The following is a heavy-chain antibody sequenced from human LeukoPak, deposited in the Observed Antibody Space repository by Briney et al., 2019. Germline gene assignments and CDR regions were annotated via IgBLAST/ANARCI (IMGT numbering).Heavy chain of an antibody. CDR3: AADSSGWYDFDY. D-gene: IGHD6-19*01. J-gene: IGHJ4*02. CDR1: GYTLTELS. V-gene: IGHV1-24*01. Sequence: ASVKVSCKVSGYTLTELSMHWVRQAPGKGLEGMGGFDPEDGETIYAQKFQGRVTMTEDTSTDKAYMELSSLRSEDTAVYYCAADSSGWYDFDYWGQGTLVTVSS. CDR2: FDPEDGET.